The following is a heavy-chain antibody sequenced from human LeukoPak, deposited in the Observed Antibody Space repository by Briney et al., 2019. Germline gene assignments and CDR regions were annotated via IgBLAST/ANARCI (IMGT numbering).Heavy chain of an antibody. J-gene: IGHJ4*02. Sequence: GESLKISCKGSGYRFTSYWIGWVRQMPGKGLEWMGMIYPGDSDTRYSPSFEGQVTISADKSIATAYLQWSGPKASDTAMYYCARHISDCGGDCPFDYWGQGTLVTVSS. CDR3: ARHISDCGGDCPFDY. D-gene: IGHD2-21*02. V-gene: IGHV5-51*01. CDR2: IYPGDSDT. CDR1: GYRFTSYW.